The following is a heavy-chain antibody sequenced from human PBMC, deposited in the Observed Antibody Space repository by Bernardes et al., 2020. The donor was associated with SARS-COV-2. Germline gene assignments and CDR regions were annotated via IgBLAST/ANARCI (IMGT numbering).Heavy chain of an antibody. D-gene: IGHD2-15*01. Sequence: SETLSLTRTVSGGSISSGSYYWSWIRQPAGKGLEWIGRIYTSGSTNYNPSLKSRVTISVDTSKNQFSLKLSSVTAADTAVYYCARWGIGYCSGGSCSGAFDIWGQGTMVTVSS. CDR2: IYTSGST. CDR1: GGSISSGSYY. CDR3: ARWGIGYCSGGSCSGAFDI. J-gene: IGHJ3*02. V-gene: IGHV4-61*02.